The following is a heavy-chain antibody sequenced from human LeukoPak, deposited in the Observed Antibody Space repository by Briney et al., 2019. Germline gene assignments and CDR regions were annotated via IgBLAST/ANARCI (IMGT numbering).Heavy chain of an antibody. CDR2: IYYSGST. V-gene: IGHV4-59*01. D-gene: IGHD6-13*01. J-gene: IGHJ6*03. CDR3: ARGGGISHYYYYMDV. CDR1: GGSISSYY. Sequence: SETLSLTCTVSGGSISSYYWSWIRQPPGKGLEWIGYIYYSGSTNYNPSLKSRVTISLDTSKNQFSLKLSSVTAADTAVYYCARGGGISHYYYYMDVWGKGTTVTISS.